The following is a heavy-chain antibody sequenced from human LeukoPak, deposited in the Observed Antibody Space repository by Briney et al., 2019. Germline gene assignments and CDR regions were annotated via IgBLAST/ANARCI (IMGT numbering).Heavy chain of an antibody. Sequence: GASVKVSCKASGYTFTSYGISWVRQAPGQGLEWMGRISAYNGNTNYAQKLQGRVTMTTDTSTSTAYMELRSLRSDDTAVYYCARRYYYDSSGYYYYFDYWGQGTLVTVSS. CDR1: GYTFTSYG. CDR2: ISAYNGNT. J-gene: IGHJ4*02. CDR3: ARRYYYDSSGYYYYFDY. V-gene: IGHV1-18*01. D-gene: IGHD3-22*01.